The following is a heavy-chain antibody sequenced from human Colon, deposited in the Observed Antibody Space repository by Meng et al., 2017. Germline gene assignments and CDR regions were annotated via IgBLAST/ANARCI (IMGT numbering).Heavy chain of an antibody. Sequence: GSLRLSCAVSGYSISSGYYWGWIRQPPGKGLEWIGSIYHSGSTYYNPSLKSRVTISVDTSKNQFSLKLSSVTAADTAVYYCARVGGYSGSYYTLAYWGQGTLVTVSS. J-gene: IGHJ4*02. D-gene: IGHD1-26*01. V-gene: IGHV4-38-2*01. CDR1: GYSISSGYY. CDR2: IYHSGST. CDR3: ARVGGYSGSYYTLAY.